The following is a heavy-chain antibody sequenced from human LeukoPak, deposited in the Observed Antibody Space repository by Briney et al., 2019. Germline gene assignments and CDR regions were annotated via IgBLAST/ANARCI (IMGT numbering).Heavy chain of an antibody. CDR2: IYYSGST. CDR1: GGSISSYY. J-gene: IGHJ5*02. Sequence: SETLSLTCTVSGGSISSYYWSWIRQPPGKGLEWIGYIYYSGSTNYNPSLKSRVTISVDTSKNQFSLKLSSVTAADTAVYYCAGDRTQYSSGWYNWFDPWGQGTLVTVSS. V-gene: IGHV4-59*01. D-gene: IGHD6-19*01. CDR3: AGDRTQYSSGWYNWFDP.